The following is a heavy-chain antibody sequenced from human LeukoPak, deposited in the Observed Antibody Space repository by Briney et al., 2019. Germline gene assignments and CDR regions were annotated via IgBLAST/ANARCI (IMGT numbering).Heavy chain of an antibody. CDR1: GGSISGYY. CDR2: IYYSGST. V-gene: IGHV4-59*01. Sequence: SETLSLTCTVSGGSISGYYWSWIRQPPGKGLEWIGYIYYSGSTNYNPSLKSRVTISVDTSKNQFSLKLSSVTAADTAVYYCARAPYGSTFDYWGQGTLVTVSS. D-gene: IGHD3-22*01. CDR3: ARAPYGSTFDY. J-gene: IGHJ4*02.